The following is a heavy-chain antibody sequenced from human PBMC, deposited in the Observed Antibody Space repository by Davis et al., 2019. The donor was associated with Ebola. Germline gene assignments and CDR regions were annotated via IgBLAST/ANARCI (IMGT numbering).Heavy chain of an antibody. D-gene: IGHD6-6*01. V-gene: IGHV4-39*07. CDR2: IYYSGST. CDR1: GGSISSSSYY. CDR3: ARGREQLVPDY. Sequence: PSETLSLTCTVSGGSISSSSYYWGWIRQPPGKGLEWIGSIYYSGSTNYNPSLKSRVTISVDTSKNQFSLKLSSVTAADTAVYYCARGREQLVPDYWGQGTLVTVSS. J-gene: IGHJ4*02.